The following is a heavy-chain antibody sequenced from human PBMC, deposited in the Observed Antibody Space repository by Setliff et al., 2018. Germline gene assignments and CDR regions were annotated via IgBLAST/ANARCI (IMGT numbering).Heavy chain of an antibody. J-gene: IGHJ4*02. CDR3: AAHFAPRGSMVRGVGGFLRY. V-gene: IGHV4-39*01. CDR1: GGSISSSSYY. Sequence: LSLTCTVSGGSISSSSYYWGWIRQPPGKGLEWIGSIYYSGSTYYNPSLKSRVTISVDTSKNQFSLKLSSVTAADTAVYYCAAHFAPRGSMVRGVGGFLRYWGQGTLVTVSS. CDR2: IYYSGST. D-gene: IGHD3-10*01.